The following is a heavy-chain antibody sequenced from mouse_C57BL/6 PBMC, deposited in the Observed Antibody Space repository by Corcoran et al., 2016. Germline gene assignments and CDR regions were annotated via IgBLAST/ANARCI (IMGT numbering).Heavy chain of an antibody. J-gene: IGHJ1*03. CDR2: INTYSGVP. V-gene: IGHV9-3*01. D-gene: IGHD4-1*01. Sequence: QIQLVQSGPELKKPGETVKISCKASGYTFTTYGMSWVKQAPGKGLKWMGWINTYSGVPTYADDFKGRFALSLETSASTAYLQINNLKNEDTATYFCASQTGTRYFDVWGTGTTVTVSS. CDR3: ASQTGTRYFDV. CDR1: GYTFTTYG.